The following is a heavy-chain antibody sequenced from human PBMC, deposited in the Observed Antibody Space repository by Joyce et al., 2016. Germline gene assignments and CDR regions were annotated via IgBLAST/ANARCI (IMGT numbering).Heavy chain of an antibody. D-gene: IGHD2-15*01. V-gene: IGHV3-23*04. CDR1: YGLSNIYV. Sequence: EMQLEESGGSLVHPGGSLRLSFRVSYGLSNIYVMAWVRQAPGKGLEWISSIGASGGGTYYGDSVKGRFTVSRDNSKNIMDLQMTSLRIEDTATYYCARARTVVVAYTLRDGFDLWGQGTMVTVSS. J-gene: IGHJ3*01. CDR2: IGASGGGT. CDR3: ARARTVVVAYTLRDGFDL.